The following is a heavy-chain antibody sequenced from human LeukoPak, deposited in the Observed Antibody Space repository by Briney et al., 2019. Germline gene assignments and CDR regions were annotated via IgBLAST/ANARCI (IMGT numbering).Heavy chain of an antibody. D-gene: IGHD3-9*01. CDR2: IKSKTDGGTT. V-gene: IGHV3-15*01. CDR3: TESHYDILTGYYVY. J-gene: IGHJ4*02. Sequence: GGSLRLSCAASGFTLSNAWMSWVRQAPGKGLEWVGRIKSKTDGGTTDYAAPVKGRFTISRDDSKNTLYLQMNSLKTEDTAVYYCTESHYDILTGYYVYWGQGTLVTVSS. CDR1: GFTLSNAW.